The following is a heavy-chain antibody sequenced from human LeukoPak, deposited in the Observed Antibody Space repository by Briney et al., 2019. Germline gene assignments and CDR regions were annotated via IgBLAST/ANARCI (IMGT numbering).Heavy chain of an antibody. CDR2: IIPILGIA. D-gene: IGHD3-10*01. Sequence: SVKVSCKASGGTFSSYAISWVRQAPGQGLEWMGRIIPILGIANYAQKFQGRVTITADKFTSTAYMELSSLRSEDTAVYYCARDHVDPGSGSYSVWGQGTMVTVSS. V-gene: IGHV1-69*04. CDR3: ARDHVDPGSGSYSV. CDR1: GGTFSSYA. J-gene: IGHJ3*01.